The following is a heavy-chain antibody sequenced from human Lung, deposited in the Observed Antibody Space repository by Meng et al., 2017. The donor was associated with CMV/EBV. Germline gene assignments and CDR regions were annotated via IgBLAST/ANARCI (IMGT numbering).Heavy chain of an antibody. CDR3: ARAHYDYVWGSSLYYFDY. CDR1: GFTFSSYS. J-gene: IGHJ4*02. Sequence: GGSLRLSCAASGFTFSSYSMNWVRQAPGKGLEWVSYISSSSSTIYYADSVKGRFTISRDNAKNSLYLQMNSLRAEDTAVYYCARAHYDYVWGSSLYYFDYWGRGTXVTVSS. D-gene: IGHD3-16*01. CDR2: ISSSSSTI. V-gene: IGHV3-48*04.